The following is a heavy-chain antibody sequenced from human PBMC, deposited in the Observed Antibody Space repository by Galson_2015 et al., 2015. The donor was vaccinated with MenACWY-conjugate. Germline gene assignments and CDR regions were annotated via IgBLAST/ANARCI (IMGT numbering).Heavy chain of an antibody. CDR3: ARAQYYYASGSQTSDV. J-gene: IGHJ6*02. CDR1: GGSFSDYY. V-gene: IGHV4-34*01. CDR2: INHSGST. D-gene: IGHD3-10*01. Sequence: SETLSLTCAVYGGSFSDYYWSWIRQPPGKGLEWIGEINHSGSTNYNPSLKSRVTISVDTSKNQFSLQLSSVTAADTAVYYCARAQYYYASGSQTSDVWGQGATVTVAS.